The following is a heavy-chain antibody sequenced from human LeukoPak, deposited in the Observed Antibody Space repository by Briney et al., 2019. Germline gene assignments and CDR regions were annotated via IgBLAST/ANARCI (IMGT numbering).Heavy chain of an antibody. CDR1: GYTFTGYY. J-gene: IGHJ6*03. CDR2: INPNSGGT. D-gene: IGHD6-13*01. Sequence: ASVKVSCKASGYTFTGYYMHWVRQAPGQGLEWMGWINPNSGGTNYAQKFQGRVTMTRDTSISTAYMELRSLKFDDTAVYYCARGSSWVGGYYHYMDVWGQGTTVTVSS. V-gene: IGHV1-2*02. CDR3: ARGSSWVGGYYHYMDV.